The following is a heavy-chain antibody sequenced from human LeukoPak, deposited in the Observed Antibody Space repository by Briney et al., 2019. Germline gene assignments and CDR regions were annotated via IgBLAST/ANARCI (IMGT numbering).Heavy chain of an antibody. CDR3: ARSPDGFDY. J-gene: IGHJ4*02. V-gene: IGHV3-23*01. Sequence: GGSLRLSCAASGFTFSSYAVTWVRQAPGEGLEWVSSISGSGGSTYYADSVKGRFTISRDNSKNTLFLQLNSLRAEDTAVYYCARSPDGFDYWGQGTLVTVSS. D-gene: IGHD1-14*01. CDR1: GFTFSSYA. CDR2: ISGSGGST.